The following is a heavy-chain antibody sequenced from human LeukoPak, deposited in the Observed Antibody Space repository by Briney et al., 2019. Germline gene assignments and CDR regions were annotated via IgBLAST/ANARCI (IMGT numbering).Heavy chain of an antibody. D-gene: IGHD6-13*01. CDR3: ARSQLAAADTFDY. CDR2: MNPNSGNT. J-gene: IGHJ4*02. V-gene: IGHV1-8*01. CDR1: GYTFTSYD. Sequence: ASVKVSCEASGYTFTSYDINWVREATGQGLEWMGWMNPNSGNTGYAQKFQGRVTMTRNTSISTAYMELSSLRSEDTAVYYCARSQLAAADTFDYWGQGTLVTVSS.